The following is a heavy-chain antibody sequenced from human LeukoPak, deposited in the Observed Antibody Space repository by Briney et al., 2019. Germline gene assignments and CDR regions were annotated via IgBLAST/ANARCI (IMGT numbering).Heavy chain of an antibody. CDR2: INPSGGST. J-gene: IGHJ4*02. V-gene: IGHV1-46*01. Sequence: ASVKVSCKASGYTFTSYYMHWVRQAPGQGLEWMGIINPSGGSTSYAQKFQGRVTMTRDTSTSTVYMELSSLRSEDTAVYYCARDALNNDSNGYYPGYWGQGTLVTVSS. D-gene: IGHD3-22*01. CDR1: GYTFTSYY. CDR3: ARDALNNDSNGYYPGY.